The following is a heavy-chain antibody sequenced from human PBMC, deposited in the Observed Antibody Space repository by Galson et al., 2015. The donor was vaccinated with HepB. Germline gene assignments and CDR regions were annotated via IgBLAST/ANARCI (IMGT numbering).Heavy chain of an antibody. CDR3: ARDLSSGWYSPGYYYGMDV. V-gene: IGHV6-1*01. J-gene: IGHJ6*02. D-gene: IGHD6-19*01. CDR2: TYYRSKWYN. CDR1: GDSVSSNSAA. Sequence: CAISGDSVSSNSAAWNWIRQYPSRGLEWLGRTYYRSKWYNDYAVSVKSRITINPDTSKNQFSLQLNSVTPEDTAVYYCARDLSSGWYSPGYYYGMDVWGQGTTVTVSS.